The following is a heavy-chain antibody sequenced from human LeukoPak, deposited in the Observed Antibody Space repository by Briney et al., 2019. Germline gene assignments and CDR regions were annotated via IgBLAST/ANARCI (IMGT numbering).Heavy chain of an antibody. J-gene: IGHJ5*02. CDR2: IYTSGST. CDR3: ARSSTMVRGGYNWFDP. V-gene: IGHV4-4*07. Sequence: TSETLSLTCTVSGGSISSYYWSWIRQPAGKGLEWIGRIYTSGSTNYNPSLKSRVTMSVDTSKNQFSLKLSSVTAADTAVYYCARSSTMVRGGYNWFDPWGQGTLVTVSS. D-gene: IGHD3-10*01. CDR1: GGSISSYY.